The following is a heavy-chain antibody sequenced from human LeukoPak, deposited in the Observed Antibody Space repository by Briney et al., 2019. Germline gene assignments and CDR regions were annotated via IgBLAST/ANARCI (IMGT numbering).Heavy chain of an antibody. CDR3: ARDPGHHPRAFDI. Sequence: SQTLSLTCTVSGGSISSGDYYWSWIRQPPGKGLEWIGYIYYSGSTYYNPSLKSRVTISVDTSKNQFSLKLSSVTAADTAVYYCARDPGHHPRAFDIWGQGTMVTVSS. CDR2: IYYSGST. CDR1: GGSISSGDYY. J-gene: IGHJ3*02. V-gene: IGHV4-30-4*01.